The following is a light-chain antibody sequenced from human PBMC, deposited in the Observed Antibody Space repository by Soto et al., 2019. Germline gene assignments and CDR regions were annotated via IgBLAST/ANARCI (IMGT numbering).Light chain of an antibody. CDR3: QHYNTRPQT. V-gene: IGKV3-15*01. Sequence: EIVMTQSPATLSVSPGERATLSCRASQSVSSNLAWYQQKPGQAPRLLIYGASTRATGIPARFSGSGSGTEFTLTISSRQSADFAVYYSQHYNTRPQTFGQGTKVEIK. CDR1: QSVSSN. CDR2: GAS. J-gene: IGKJ1*01.